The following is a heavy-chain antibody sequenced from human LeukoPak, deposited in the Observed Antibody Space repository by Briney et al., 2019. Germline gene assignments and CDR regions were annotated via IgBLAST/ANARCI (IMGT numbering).Heavy chain of an antibody. CDR3: ASAHSSSSVYFDV. V-gene: IGHV4-59*08. Sequence: PSETLTLTCTLSGGSISSYDWSGIRQPPGKGLEWIGYIYYCGCTNYNPSLKSRVTISVDTSKNQFSLKQSSVTAADTAVYYCASAHSSSSVYFDVWGKGTLVTVSS. CDR2: IYYCGCT. CDR1: GGSISSYD. D-gene: IGHD6-6*01. J-gene: IGHJ4*02.